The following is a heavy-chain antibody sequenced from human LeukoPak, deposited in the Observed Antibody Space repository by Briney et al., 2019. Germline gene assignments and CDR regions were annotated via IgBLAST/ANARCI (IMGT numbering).Heavy chain of an antibody. CDR3: ARKAWVAAAFVDY. V-gene: IGHV3-30-3*01. CDR1: GFTFSRYA. D-gene: IGHD6-13*01. Sequence: GRSLRLSCVASGFTFSRYAMHWVRRAPGKGLEWVTFISYDGTNKYYADSVKGRFTISRDNAKNSLDLQMNSLRAEDTAVYYCARKAWVAAAFVDYWGQGTLVTVSS. J-gene: IGHJ4*02. CDR2: ISYDGTNK.